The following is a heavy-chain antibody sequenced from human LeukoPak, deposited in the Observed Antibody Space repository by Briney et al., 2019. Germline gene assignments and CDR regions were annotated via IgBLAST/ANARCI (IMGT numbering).Heavy chain of an antibody. J-gene: IGHJ4*02. V-gene: IGHV3-30-3*01. CDR1: GFTFSSYA. CDR2: ISYDGSNK. Sequence: GGSLRLSCAASGFTFSSYAMHWVRQAPGKGLGWVAVISYDGSNKYYADSVKGRFTISRDNSKNTLYLQMNSLRAEDTAVYYCARDLLGDYYFDYWGQGTLVTVSS. D-gene: IGHD2-21*02. CDR3: ARDLLGDYYFDY.